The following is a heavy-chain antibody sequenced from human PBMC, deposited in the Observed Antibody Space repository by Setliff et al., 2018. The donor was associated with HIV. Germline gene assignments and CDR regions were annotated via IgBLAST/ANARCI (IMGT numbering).Heavy chain of an antibody. CDR2: ISPGNGKA. D-gene: IGHD3-10*01. CDR3: AAGPFSRGPYHWVPN. J-gene: IGHJ4*02. V-gene: IGHV1-69-2*01. CDR1: GYTFTDAF. Sequence: ASVKVSCKTSGYTFTDAFINWVRQAPGKGLEHMGRISPGNGKALYLEKFQGRVTMTADVSKETAYLDVRGLRSDDTAMYFCAAGPFSRGPYHWVPNWGQGTLVTVSS.